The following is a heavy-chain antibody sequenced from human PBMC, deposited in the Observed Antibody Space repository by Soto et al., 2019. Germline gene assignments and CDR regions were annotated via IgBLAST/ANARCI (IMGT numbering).Heavy chain of an antibody. J-gene: IGHJ4*02. CDR3: ARVYSSSGLLDY. V-gene: IGHV4-59*01. CDR1: GGSISSYY. Sequence: SETLSLTCTVSGGSISSYYWSWIRQPPGKGLEWIGYIYYSGSTNYNPSLKSRVTISVDTSKNQFSLKLSSVTAADTAVYYCARVYSSSGLLDYWGQGTLVTVSS. D-gene: IGHD6-13*01. CDR2: IYYSGST.